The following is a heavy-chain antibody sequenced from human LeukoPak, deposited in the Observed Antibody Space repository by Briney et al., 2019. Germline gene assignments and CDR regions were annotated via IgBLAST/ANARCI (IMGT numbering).Heavy chain of an antibody. CDR3: ARDTEDAYYYDSSGYPNWFDP. Sequence: AASVKVSCKASGYTFTGYYMHWVRQAPGQGLERMGWINPNSGGTNYAQKFQGRVTMTRDTSISTAYMELSRLRSDDTAVYYCARDTEDAYYYDSSGYPNWFDPWGQGTLVTVSS. D-gene: IGHD3-22*01. V-gene: IGHV1-2*02. CDR1: GYTFTGYY. J-gene: IGHJ5*02. CDR2: INPNSGGT.